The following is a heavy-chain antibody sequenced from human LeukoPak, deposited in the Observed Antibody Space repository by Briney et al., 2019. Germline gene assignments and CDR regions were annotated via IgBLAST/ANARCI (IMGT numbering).Heavy chain of an antibody. V-gene: IGHV1-46*01. CDR1: GYTFTNYY. J-gene: IGHJ4*02. CDR3: AASTGYCSGGSCYSGDY. D-gene: IGHD2-15*01. Sequence: ASVKVSCKASGYTFTNYYMHWVRQAPGQGLEWMGIINPSGGSTSYAQKFQGRVTITRDMSTSTAYMELSSLRSEDTAVYYCAASTGYCSGGSCYSGDYWGQGTLVTVSS. CDR2: INPSGGST.